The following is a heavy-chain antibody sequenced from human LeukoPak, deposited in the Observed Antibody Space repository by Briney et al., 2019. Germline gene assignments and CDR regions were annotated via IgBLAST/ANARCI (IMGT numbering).Heavy chain of an antibody. V-gene: IGHV4-59*01. CDR1: GASMKNSF. J-gene: IGHJ5*02. D-gene: IGHD3-22*01. Sequence: SETLSLTCSVSGASMKNSFWSWIRQPPGKGLECIGYISDSGNTNYNPSLKSRVTFSIDTSKGQFYLNLRSVTAADTALYFCARNRFYLTGAYYFDPWGRGTQVTVSS. CDR3: ARNRFYLTGAYYFDP. CDR2: ISDSGNT.